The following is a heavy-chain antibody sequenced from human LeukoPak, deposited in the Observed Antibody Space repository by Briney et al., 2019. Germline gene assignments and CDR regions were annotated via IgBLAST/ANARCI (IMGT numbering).Heavy chain of an antibody. CDR3: ARGALLLWFGELTAGVVY. CDR1: GFTFSSYA. CDR2: ISYDGSNK. D-gene: IGHD3-10*01. Sequence: GGSLRLSCAASGFTFSSYAMHWVRQAPGKGLEWVAVISYDGSNKYYADSVKGRFTISRDNSKNTLYLQMNSLRAEDTAVYYCARGALLLWFGELTAGVVYWGQGTLVTVSS. J-gene: IGHJ4*02. V-gene: IGHV3-30*04.